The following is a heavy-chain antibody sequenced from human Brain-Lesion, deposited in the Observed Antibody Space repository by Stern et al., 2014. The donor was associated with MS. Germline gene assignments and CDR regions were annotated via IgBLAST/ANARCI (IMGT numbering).Heavy chain of an antibody. CDR3: ARVETPLADFYYYYGMDV. CDR2: IHRGSDYI. D-gene: IGHD5-18*01. V-gene: IGHV3-21*01. Sequence: EAQLVESGGGLVKPGGSLRLSCAASGFTFSSYTMNRVRQAPGKGPGWVSSIHRGSDYIYSAAPATRRSPISWNNPQNYLFLQLNSLRAEDTALYYCARVETPLADFYYYYGMDVWGQGTTVTVSS. J-gene: IGHJ6*02. CDR1: GFTFSSYT.